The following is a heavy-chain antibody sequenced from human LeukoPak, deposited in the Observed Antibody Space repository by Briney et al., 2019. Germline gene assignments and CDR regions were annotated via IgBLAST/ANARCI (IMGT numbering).Heavy chain of an antibody. Sequence: SETLSLTCTVSGGSISNYYWSWIRQPPGKGLEWIGYISYSGSTISNPSLKSRVTISVDTSKNQFSLKLSSVTAADTAVYYCARVRPVVPAATTLVYYGMDVWGQGTTVTVSS. CDR3: ARVRPVVPAATTLVYYGMDV. CDR2: ISYSGST. J-gene: IGHJ6*02. D-gene: IGHD2-2*01. V-gene: IGHV4-59*08. CDR1: GGSISNYY.